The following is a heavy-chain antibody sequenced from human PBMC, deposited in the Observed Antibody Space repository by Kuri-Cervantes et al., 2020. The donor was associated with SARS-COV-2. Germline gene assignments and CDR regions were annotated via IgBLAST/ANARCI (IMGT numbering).Heavy chain of an antibody. V-gene: IGHV4-34*01. CDR1: GGSFSGYY. CDR3: ARDRRGYYDSSGYYHELVYFDY. Sequence: SETLSLTCAVYGGSFSGYYWSWIRQPPGKGLEWIGEINHSGSTNYNPSLKSRVTISVDKSKNQFSLKLSSVTAADTAVYYCARDRRGYYDSSGYYHELVYFDYWSQGTLVTVSS. CDR2: INHSGST. J-gene: IGHJ4*02. D-gene: IGHD3-22*01.